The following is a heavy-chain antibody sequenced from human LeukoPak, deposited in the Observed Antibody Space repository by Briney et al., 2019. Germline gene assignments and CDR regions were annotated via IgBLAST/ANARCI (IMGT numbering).Heavy chain of an antibody. Sequence: ASVKVSCKASGYTFTGYYMHWVRQAPGQVLEWMGWINPNSGGTNYAQKFQGRVTMTRDTSISTAYMELSRLRSDDTAVYYCARVSIFGVVTDYGMDVWGQGTTVTVSS. J-gene: IGHJ6*02. CDR1: GYTFTGYY. CDR3: ARVSIFGVVTDYGMDV. CDR2: INPNSGGT. V-gene: IGHV1-2*02. D-gene: IGHD3-3*01.